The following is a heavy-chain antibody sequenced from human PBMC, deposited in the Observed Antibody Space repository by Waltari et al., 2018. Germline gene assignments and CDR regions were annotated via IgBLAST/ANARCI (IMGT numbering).Heavy chain of an antibody. Sequence: QLQLQESGPGLVKPSETLSLTCTVSGGSISSSSYYWGWIRQPPGKGLAWIGSIYYSGSTYYNPSLKSRVTISVDTSKNQFSLKLSSVTAADTAVYYCARSHVVRGGYYYYYGMDVWGQGTTVTVSS. CDR3: ARSHVVRGGYYYYYGMDV. V-gene: IGHV4-39*07. CDR1: GGSISSSSYY. CDR2: IYYSGST. D-gene: IGHD3-10*01. J-gene: IGHJ6*02.